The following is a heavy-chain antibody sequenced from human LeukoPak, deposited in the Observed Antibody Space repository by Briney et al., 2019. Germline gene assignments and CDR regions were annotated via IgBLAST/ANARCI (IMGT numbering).Heavy chain of an antibody. V-gene: IGHV1-46*01. CDR3: ARDPSVSGYSFGYFDY. CDR1: GYTFTSYY. Sequence: GASVKVSCKASGYTFTSYYMHWVRQAPGQGLEWMGIINPSGGTTSYAQKFQGRVTMTRDTSTSTVYMELSSLRSEDTAVYYCARDPSVSGYSFGYFDYWGQGTLVTDSS. D-gene: IGHD5-18*01. J-gene: IGHJ4*02. CDR2: INPSGGTT.